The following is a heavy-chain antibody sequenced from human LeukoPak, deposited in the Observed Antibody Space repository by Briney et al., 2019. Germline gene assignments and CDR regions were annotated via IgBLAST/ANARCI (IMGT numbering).Heavy chain of an antibody. CDR3: ARDSKSGYSYGAIDY. V-gene: IGHV1-2*02. CDR2: INPNSGDT. Sequence: GASVKVSCKASRYTFTGYMHWVRQAPGQGLEWMGWINPNSGDTNSPQKFQGRVTMTRDTSISTAYMEPSRLRSDDTAVYYCARDSKSGYSYGAIDYWGQGTLVTVSS. CDR1: RYTFTGY. J-gene: IGHJ4*02. D-gene: IGHD5-18*01.